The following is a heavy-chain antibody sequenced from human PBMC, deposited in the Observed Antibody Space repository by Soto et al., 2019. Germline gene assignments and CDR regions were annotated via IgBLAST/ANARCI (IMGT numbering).Heavy chain of an antibody. J-gene: IGHJ4*02. D-gene: IGHD3-10*01. CDR1: GFTFSMYW. CDR3: TRGPRPSSVGTGAF. Sequence: VGSLRLSCTASGFTFSMYWMHWVRQVPGKGPEWVSRISDDGSRADYADSVKGRFTISRDNAKNTLYLEMHVLRADDTAVYYCTRGPRPSSVGTGAFWGQGTPVTVSS. CDR2: ISDDGSRA. V-gene: IGHV3-74*01.